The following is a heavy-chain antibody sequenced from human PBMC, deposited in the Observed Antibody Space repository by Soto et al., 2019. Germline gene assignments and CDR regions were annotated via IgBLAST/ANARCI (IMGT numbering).Heavy chain of an antibody. CDR2: INHRGST. J-gene: IGHJ6*02. CDR1: GGSFSGYY. Sequence: LSLTCGVYGGSFSGYYWSWIRQPPGKGLEWIGEINHRGSTNYNPSLKSRVTISVDTSKNQFSLKLSSVTAADTAVYYCARGVMSYDFWSGYDYYYYVMDVWGQGTTVTVS. D-gene: IGHD3-3*01. V-gene: IGHV4-34*01. CDR3: ARGVMSYDFWSGYDYYYYVMDV.